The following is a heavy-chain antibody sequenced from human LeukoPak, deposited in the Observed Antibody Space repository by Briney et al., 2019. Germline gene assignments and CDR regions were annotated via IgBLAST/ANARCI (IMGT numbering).Heavy chain of an antibody. CDR2: IYYSGST. CDR3: ARHMRGRYCSSTSCYTIPPLDY. D-gene: IGHD2-2*02. Sequence: KPSETPSLTCTVSGGSISSSSYYWGWIRQPPGKGLEWIGSIYYSGSTYYNPSLKSRVNISVDTSKNQFSLKLSSVTAADTAVYYCARHMRGRYCSSTSCYTIPPLDYWGQGTLVTVSS. J-gene: IGHJ4*02. V-gene: IGHV4-39*01. CDR1: GGSISSSSYY.